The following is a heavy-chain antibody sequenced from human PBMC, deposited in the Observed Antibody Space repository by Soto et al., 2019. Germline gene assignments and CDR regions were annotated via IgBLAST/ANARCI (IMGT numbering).Heavy chain of an antibody. CDR2: ISYDGSNK. CDR3: ARDRGQWLVSYYFDY. V-gene: IGHV3-30-3*01. D-gene: IGHD6-19*01. J-gene: IGHJ4*02. Sequence: ESGGGVVQPGRSLRLSCAASGFTFSSYAMHWVRQAPGKGLEWVAVISYDGSNKYYADSVKGRFTISRDNSKNTLYLQMNSLRAEDTAVYYCARDRGQWLVSYYFDYWGQGTLVTVSS. CDR1: GFTFSSYA.